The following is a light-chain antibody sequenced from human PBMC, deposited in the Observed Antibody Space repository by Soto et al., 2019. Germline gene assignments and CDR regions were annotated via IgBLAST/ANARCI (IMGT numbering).Light chain of an antibody. CDR3: QQYGSSRT. Sequence: DIVLTQSPSTLSLSPGERATLSFRASQSVSSFLAWYQQKPGQAPRLLIYGASTRATGIPARFSGSGSGTDFTLTISRLEPEDFAVYYCQQYGSSRTFGQGTKVDI. J-gene: IGKJ1*01. CDR2: GAS. V-gene: IGKV3-20*01. CDR1: QSVSSF.